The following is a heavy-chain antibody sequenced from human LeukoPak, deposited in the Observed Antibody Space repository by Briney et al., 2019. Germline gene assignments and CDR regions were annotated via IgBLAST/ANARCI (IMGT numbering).Heavy chain of an antibody. V-gene: IGHV4-59*08. CDR2: IYHSGST. J-gene: IGHJ5*02. D-gene: IGHD1-26*01. CDR1: GGSISSYY. Sequence: SETLSLTCTVSGGSISSYYWSWIRQPPGKGLEWIGSIYHSGSTYYNPSLKSRVTISVDTSKNQFSLKLSSVTAADTAVYYCARGSYSGSYYDSPWGQGTLVTVSS. CDR3: ARGSYSGSYYDSP.